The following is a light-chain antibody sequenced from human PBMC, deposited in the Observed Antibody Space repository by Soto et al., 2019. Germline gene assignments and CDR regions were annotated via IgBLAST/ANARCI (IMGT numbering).Light chain of an antibody. J-gene: IGKJ2*01. Sequence: EFVLTQSPGTLSLSPGERATLSCRASQSVSSSYLAWYQQKPGQAPRLLIYGASNRASGIPDRVSGGASGAGFTLTISRLEPEDFAVYFCQQYGGSPPFTFGQGTKVEIK. CDR2: GAS. CDR1: QSVSSSY. CDR3: QQYGGSPPFT. V-gene: IGKV3-20*01.